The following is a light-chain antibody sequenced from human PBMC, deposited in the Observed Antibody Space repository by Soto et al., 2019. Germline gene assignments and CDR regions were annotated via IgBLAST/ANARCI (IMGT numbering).Light chain of an antibody. Sequence: DIQMTQSPSSLSASVGDRVTITCRASQGISNFLAWYQQKPGQVPKLLISAASTLQSGVPSRFSGSGSGTDFTLTITSLQAEDVATYYCQKYSSVITFGQGTRLEIK. V-gene: IGKV1-27*01. CDR3: QKYSSVIT. CDR2: AAS. CDR1: QGISNF. J-gene: IGKJ5*01.